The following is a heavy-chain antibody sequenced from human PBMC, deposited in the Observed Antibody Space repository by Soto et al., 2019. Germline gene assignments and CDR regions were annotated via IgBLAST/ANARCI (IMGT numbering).Heavy chain of an antibody. CDR3: ARVSYYDSGGYSIDY. Sequence: PGGSLRLSCADSGFSFGTYAMHWVRQAPGKGLEWVGRTRDKAHSYTTEYAASVKGRFTISRDDSKNSLYLQMNSLKTEDTAVYSCARVSYYDSGGYSIDYWGQGTQVTVSS. CDR2: TRDKAHSYTT. CDR1: GFSFGTYA. J-gene: IGHJ4*02. V-gene: IGHV3-72*01. D-gene: IGHD3-22*01.